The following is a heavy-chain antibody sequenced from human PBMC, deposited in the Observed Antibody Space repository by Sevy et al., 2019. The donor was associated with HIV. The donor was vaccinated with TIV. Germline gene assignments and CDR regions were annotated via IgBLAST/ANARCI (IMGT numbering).Heavy chain of an antibody. V-gene: IGHV4-38-2*02. CDR1: GYSISSGYY. CDR2: IYHSGST. D-gene: IGHD3-3*01. J-gene: IGHJ3*02. Sequence: SETLSLTCTVSGYSISSGYYWGWIRQPPGKGLEWIGSIYHSGSTYYNPSLKSRVTISVDTSKNQFSLKLSSVTAADTAVYYCAREVRFLEWLADPDAFDIWGQVTMVTVSS. CDR3: AREVRFLEWLADPDAFDI.